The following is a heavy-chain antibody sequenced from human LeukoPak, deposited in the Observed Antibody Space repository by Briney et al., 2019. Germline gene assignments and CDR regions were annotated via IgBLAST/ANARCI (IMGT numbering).Heavy chain of an antibody. CDR2: IYHSGST. J-gene: IGHJ4*02. Sequence: SETLSLTCAVSGYSISSGYYWGRIRQPPGKGLEWIGSIYHSGSTYYNPSLKSRVTISVDTSKNQFSLKLSSVTAADTAVYYCARGAGDYYGSGSNIFDYWGQGTLVTVSS. CDR3: ARGAGDYYGSGSNIFDY. D-gene: IGHD3-10*01. CDR1: GYSISSGYY. V-gene: IGHV4-38-2*01.